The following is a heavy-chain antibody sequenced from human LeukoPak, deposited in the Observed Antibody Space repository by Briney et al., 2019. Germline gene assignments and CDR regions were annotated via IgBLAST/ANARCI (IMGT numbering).Heavy chain of an antibody. J-gene: IGHJ5*02. CDR1: GYSFTSYW. V-gene: IGHV5-51*01. CDR3: ARQTGYCSSTSCYIWFDP. Sequence: GESLKTSCKGSGYSFTSYWIGWVRQMPGKGLEWTGIIYPGDSDTRYSPSFQGQVTISADKSISTAYLQWSSLKASDTAMYYCARQTGYCSSTSCYIWFDPWGQGTLVTVSS. CDR2: IYPGDSDT. D-gene: IGHD2-2*02.